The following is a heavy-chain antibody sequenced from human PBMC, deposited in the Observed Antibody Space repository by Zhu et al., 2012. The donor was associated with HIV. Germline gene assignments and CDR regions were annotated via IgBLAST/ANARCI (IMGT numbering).Heavy chain of an antibody. CDR2: IHSSGNT. J-gene: IGHJ3*01. D-gene: IGHD5-18*01. V-gene: IGHV4-30-4*01. CDR1: DDSISTTDYY. Sequence: QVHLQVSGPRLIRPSETLSLNCTVSDDSISTTDYYWSWIRQTPGKGLEWIGNIHSSGNTYYAPSLKRRLVVSIDASKRQFSLRLTSVTATDTAVYFCARNRVDIYGDLDAFDVWGQGTLVTVAS. CDR3: ARNRVDIYGDLDAFDV.